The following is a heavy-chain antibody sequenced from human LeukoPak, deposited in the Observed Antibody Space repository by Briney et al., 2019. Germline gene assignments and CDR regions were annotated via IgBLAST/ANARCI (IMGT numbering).Heavy chain of an antibody. CDR2: INSDGTST. D-gene: IGHD2-15*01. J-gene: IGHJ5*02. V-gene: IGHV3-74*03. Sequence: PSGGSLRLSCAASRFTFSNYFMHWVPQAPGKGRVGVSRINSDGTSTMYADSVKGRFTISRDNAKNTLYLQMNSLRDEDTAVYYCARRVDATRWFDPWGQGPLVTVSS. CDR3: ARRVDATRWFDP. CDR1: RFTFSNYF.